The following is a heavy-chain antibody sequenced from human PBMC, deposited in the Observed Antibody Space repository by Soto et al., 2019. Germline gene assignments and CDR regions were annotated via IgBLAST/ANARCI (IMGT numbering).Heavy chain of an antibody. D-gene: IGHD6-13*01. Sequence: QVTLKESGPVLVKPTETLTLTGTVSGFSRSNARMGVSWIRQPPGKALEWLAHIFSNDEKSYSTSLKSMLTISKDTSKIPLVLTMTNMDPVDTATYSCARTSIAAAGTGRFRAFDIWRQGTMVTVSS. CDR2: IFSNDEK. V-gene: IGHV2-26*01. CDR3: ARTSIAAAGTGRFRAFDI. J-gene: IGHJ3*02. CDR1: GFSRSNARMG.